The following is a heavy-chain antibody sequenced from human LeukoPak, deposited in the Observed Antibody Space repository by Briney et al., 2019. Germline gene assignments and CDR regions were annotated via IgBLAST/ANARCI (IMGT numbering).Heavy chain of an antibody. Sequence: SCKASGYTFSSYGMHWVRRAPGKGLEWVAVISYDGSNKYYADSVKGRFTISRDNSKNTLYLQMNSLRAEDTAVYYCATVSGGGWFDPWGQGTLVTVSS. V-gene: IGHV3-30*03. CDR2: ISYDGSNK. CDR1: GYTFSSYG. J-gene: IGHJ5*02. CDR3: ATVSGGGWFDP. D-gene: IGHD3-3*01.